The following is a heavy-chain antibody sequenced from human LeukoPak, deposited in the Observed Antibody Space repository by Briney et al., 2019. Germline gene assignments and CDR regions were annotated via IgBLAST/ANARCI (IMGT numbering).Heavy chain of an antibody. Sequence: GGSLRLSCEASGFTFSSHSINWVRQAPGRGLEWVSYISSSSSTIYYADSVTGRFTVSRDNAKNSLYLQMNSLRAEDTAVYYCARDDGGGQFNYWGQGTLVTVSS. D-gene: IGHD4-23*01. CDR2: ISSSSSTI. CDR3: ARDDGGGQFNY. V-gene: IGHV3-48*01. J-gene: IGHJ4*02. CDR1: GFTFSSHS.